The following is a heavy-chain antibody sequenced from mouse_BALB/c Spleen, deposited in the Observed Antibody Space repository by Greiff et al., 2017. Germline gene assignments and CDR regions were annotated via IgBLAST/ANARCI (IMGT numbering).Heavy chain of an antibody. J-gene: IGHJ2*01. D-gene: IGHD3-3*01. CDR3: TREGGRGYFDY. V-gene: IGHV1-15*01. Sequence: VQLQQSGAELVRPGASVTLSFKASGYTFTDYEMHWVKQTPVHGLEWIGAIDPETGGTAYNQKFKGKATLTADKSSSTAYMELRSLTSEDSAVYYCTREGGRGYFDYWGQGTTLTVSS. CDR1: GYTFTDYE. CDR2: IDPETGGT.